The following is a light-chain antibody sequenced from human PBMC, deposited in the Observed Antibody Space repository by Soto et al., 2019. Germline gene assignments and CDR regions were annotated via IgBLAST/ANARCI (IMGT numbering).Light chain of an antibody. CDR3: QQRADWPIT. CDR2: DSS. Sequence: EIVLTQSPATLSLSPGERATLSCRASQSVGNYLAWYQQKPGQAPRLLIYDSSSRAARIPARFTGSGSGTDFTLTISSLEPADFALYYCQQRADWPITFGPGTKVDI. V-gene: IGKV3-11*01. J-gene: IGKJ3*01. CDR1: QSVGNY.